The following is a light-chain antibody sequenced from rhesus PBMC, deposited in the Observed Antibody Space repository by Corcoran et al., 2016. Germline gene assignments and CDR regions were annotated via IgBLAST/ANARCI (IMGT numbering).Light chain of an antibody. CDR2: EVS. CDR3: MQALEFPYS. V-gene: IGKV2-104*02. CDR1: QSLLDSEDGNTY. J-gene: IGKJ2*01. Sequence: DIVMTQTPLSLPVTPGEPASMSCRSSQSLLDSEDGNTYLDWYLQQPGQSPQLLIYEVSNRASGVPDRCSGSGSDTDFTLRISRVEAEDVGIYYCMQALEFPYSFGQGTKVEIK.